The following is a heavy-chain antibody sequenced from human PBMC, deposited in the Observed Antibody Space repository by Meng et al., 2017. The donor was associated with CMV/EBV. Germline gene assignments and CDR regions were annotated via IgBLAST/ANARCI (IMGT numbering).Heavy chain of an antibody. CDR1: GGSFIGYY. CDR2: INHSGST. V-gene: IGHV4-34*01. D-gene: IGHD3-3*01. J-gene: IGHJ4*02. CDR3: VGASFWGGYYDY. Sequence: SDTLSSTCAVDGGSFIGYYWSWIRQLPGKGLEWIGEINHSGSTNYNPSLKSRVTISADTSKNQFSLKLSSVTAADTAVYYCVGASFWGGYYDYWGQGTLVTVSS.